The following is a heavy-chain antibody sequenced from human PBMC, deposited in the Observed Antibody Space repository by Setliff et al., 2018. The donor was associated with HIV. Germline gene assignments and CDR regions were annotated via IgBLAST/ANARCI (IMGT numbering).Heavy chain of an antibody. CDR3: ARVQYHYVNNGDSYYFTH. CDR1: GVSISDNNW. D-gene: IGHD3-10*02. Sequence: SETLSLTCDVSGVSISDNNWWSWVRQPPGRGLEWIGEVYHTGSTNYNPSLKSRVITSIDKSKNQFSLKIDSVTAADTAVYYCARVQYHYVNNGDSYYFTHWGHGTLVTVSS. V-gene: IGHV4-4*02. CDR2: VYHTGST. J-gene: IGHJ4*01.